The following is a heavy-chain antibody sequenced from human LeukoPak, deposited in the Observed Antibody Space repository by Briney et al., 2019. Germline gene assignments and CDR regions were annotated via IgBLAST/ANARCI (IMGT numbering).Heavy chain of an antibody. J-gene: IGHJ4*02. CDR3: ARDNGWLQLTYFDY. CDR2: ISSSGSTI. D-gene: IGHD5-24*01. V-gene: IGHV3-21*04. CDR1: GFTFSSYA. Sequence: GGSLRLSCAASGFTFSSYAMSWVRQAPGKGLEWVSAISSSGSTIYYADSVKGRFTISRDNAKNSLYLQMNSLRAEDTAVYYCARDNGWLQLTYFDYWGQGTLVTVSS.